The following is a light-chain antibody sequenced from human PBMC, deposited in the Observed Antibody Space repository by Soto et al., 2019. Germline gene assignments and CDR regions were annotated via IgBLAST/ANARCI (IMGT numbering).Light chain of an antibody. CDR3: QQYNNWPRT. Sequence: EIVMTQSPATLSVSPGERATLSCRASQSVSSNLAWYQQKPGQAPRLLIYGASTRATGIPARFSGSGPGTEVTLTISSLQSEDFAVYYCQQYNNWPRTFGQGTKREIK. CDR2: GAS. CDR1: QSVSSN. J-gene: IGKJ2*02. V-gene: IGKV3-15*01.